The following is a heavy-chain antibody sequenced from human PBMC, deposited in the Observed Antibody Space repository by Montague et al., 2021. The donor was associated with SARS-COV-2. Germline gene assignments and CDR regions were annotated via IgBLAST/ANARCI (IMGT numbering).Heavy chain of an antibody. V-gene: IGHV4-4*07. Sequence: SETLSLTCSVSGDSITPYGDSIGGYFWSWIRQPAGKGLEWIGRIYANGNFDYNPSLNSRASMSMDTSKQAFSMRLIPVTAADTAVYYCAIDAYYFGPGRGNHGAFDPWGQGILVTVSS. CDR3: AIDAYYFGPGRGNHGAFDP. J-gene: IGHJ5*02. D-gene: IGHD2/OR15-2a*01. CDR1: GDSITPYGDSIGGYF. CDR2: IYANGNF.